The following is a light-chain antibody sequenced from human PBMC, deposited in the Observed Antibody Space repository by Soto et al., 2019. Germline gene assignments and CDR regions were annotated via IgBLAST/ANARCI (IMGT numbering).Light chain of an antibody. Sequence: EIVLTQSPATLSLSPGERATLSCRASQSISNYVAWYQQKPGQAPRLLIYDASDRATGIPGRFSGSGSGTDFTLTISSLEPDDVAVYYCQQHSNWPPITFGQGTQLEIK. J-gene: IGKJ5*01. CDR3: QQHSNWPPIT. CDR2: DAS. V-gene: IGKV3-11*01. CDR1: QSISNY.